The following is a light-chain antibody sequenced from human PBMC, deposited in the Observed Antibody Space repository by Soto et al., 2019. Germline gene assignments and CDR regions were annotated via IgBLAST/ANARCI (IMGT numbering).Light chain of an antibody. CDR1: QSISSH. CDR2: AAS. CDR3: QQSYRTPLT. J-gene: IGKJ4*01. Sequence: DIQMTQSPSSLSASVGDRVTITCRASQSISSHLNWYQQKPGKAPNLLIYAASSLQSGVPSRFSGSGSGTDFTLTISRLQPEDFATYYCQQSYRTPLTFGGGTKVEIK. V-gene: IGKV1-39*01.